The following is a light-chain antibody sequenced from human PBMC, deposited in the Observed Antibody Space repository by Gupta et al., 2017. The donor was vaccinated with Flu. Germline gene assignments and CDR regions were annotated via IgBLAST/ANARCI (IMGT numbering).Light chain of an antibody. CDR3: QQRSDWLI. CDR1: QSVSSF. J-gene: IGKJ4*01. V-gene: IGKV3-11*01. CDR2: DVS. Sequence: EIVLTQSPATLSLSPGDRATLSCRASQSVSSFLAWYQQKPGQAPRLLIYDVSKRATGIPDRFSGSGAGKDFTLTSSSRETEDFAVYCCQQRSDWLIFGGGTKVEIK.